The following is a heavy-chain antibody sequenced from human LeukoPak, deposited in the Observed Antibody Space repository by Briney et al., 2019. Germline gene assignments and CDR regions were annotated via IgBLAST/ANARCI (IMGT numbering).Heavy chain of an antibody. CDR1: GFIFSSYA. CDR3: VKDYSTIPAAANPLFDY. J-gene: IGHJ4*02. V-gene: IGHV3-23*01. D-gene: IGHD6-13*01. Sequence: GGSLRLSCAASGFIFSSYAMSWVRQAPGKGLEWVSGITGSGDITFYADSVKGRFTISRDNSKNTLYLQMHSLRAEDTAVYYCVKDYSTIPAAANPLFDYWGQGALVTVSS. CDR2: ITGSGDIT.